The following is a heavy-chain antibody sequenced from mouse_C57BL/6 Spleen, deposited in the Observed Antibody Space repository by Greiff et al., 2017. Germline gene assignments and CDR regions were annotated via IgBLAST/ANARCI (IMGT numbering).Heavy chain of an antibody. CDR3: AREGGTYYGSSYDYFDY. CDR1: GYSITSGYY. J-gene: IGHJ2*01. Sequence: QSGPGLVKPSQSLSLTCSVTGYSITSGYYWNWIRQFPGNKLEWMGYISYDGSNNYNPSLKNRISITRDTSKNQFFLKLNSVTTEDTATYYCAREGGTYYGSSYDYFDYWGQGTTLTVSS. CDR2: ISYDGSN. V-gene: IGHV3-6*01. D-gene: IGHD1-1*01.